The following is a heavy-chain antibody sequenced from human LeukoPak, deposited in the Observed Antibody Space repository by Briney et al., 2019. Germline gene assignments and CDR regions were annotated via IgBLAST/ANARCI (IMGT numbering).Heavy chain of an antibody. D-gene: IGHD3-10*01. CDR3: ARDGLITMVRGVYRPYWYFDL. J-gene: IGHJ2*01. Sequence: ASVKVSCKASGYTFTSYYMHWVRQAPGQGLKWMGIINPSGGSTSYAQKFQGRVTMTRDTSTSTVYMELSSLRSEDTAVYYCARDGLITMVRGVYRPYWYFDLWGRGTLVTVSS. V-gene: IGHV1-46*01. CDR2: INPSGGST. CDR1: GYTFTSYY.